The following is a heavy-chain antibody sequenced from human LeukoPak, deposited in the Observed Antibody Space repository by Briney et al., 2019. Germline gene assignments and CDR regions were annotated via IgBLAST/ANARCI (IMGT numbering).Heavy chain of an antibody. Sequence: ASVKVSCKASGYTFTSYAMHWVRQAPGQRLEWMGWINAGNGNTKYSQKFQGRVTITRDTSASTAYMELSSLRSEDTAVYYCARPGGYDFYNWFDPWGQGTLVTVSS. V-gene: IGHV1-3*01. CDR1: GYTFTSYA. CDR2: INAGNGNT. CDR3: ARPGGYDFYNWFDP. J-gene: IGHJ5*02. D-gene: IGHD5-12*01.